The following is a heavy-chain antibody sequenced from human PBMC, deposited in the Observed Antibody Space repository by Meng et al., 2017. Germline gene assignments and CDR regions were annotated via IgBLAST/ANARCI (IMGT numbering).Heavy chain of an antibody. CDR2: INHSGST. V-gene: IGHV4-34*01. D-gene: IGHD3-3*01. CDR1: GGSFSGYY. CDR3: AREAIFGVAPGALDY. J-gene: IGHJ4*02. Sequence: QVQLQQWGAGLLKPAETLSLTCAVYGGSFSGYYWSWIRQPSGKGLEWIGEINHSGSTNYNPSLKSRVTISVDTSKNQFSLKLSSVTAADTAVYYCAREAIFGVAPGALDYWGQGTLVTVSS.